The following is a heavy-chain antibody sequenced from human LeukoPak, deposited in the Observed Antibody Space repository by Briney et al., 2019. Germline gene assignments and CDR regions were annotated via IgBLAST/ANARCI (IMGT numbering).Heavy chain of an antibody. Sequence: PGGSLRLSCAASGFTFSTYALSWVRQAPGKGLEWVSSIVGSGGSTFYADSVKGRFSISRDNAKNTLYLQMNGLRAEDTAVYYCARDGVEFYNWFDPWGQGTLVTVSS. CDR2: IVGSGGST. V-gene: IGHV3-23*01. J-gene: IGHJ5*02. CDR3: ARDGVEFYNWFDP. CDR1: GFTFSTYA. D-gene: IGHD2-21*01.